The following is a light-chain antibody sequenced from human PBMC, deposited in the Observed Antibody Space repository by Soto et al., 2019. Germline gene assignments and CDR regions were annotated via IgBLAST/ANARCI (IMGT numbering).Light chain of an antibody. CDR1: QSVSSY. J-gene: IGKJ4*01. CDR2: DAS. Sequence: EIVLTQSPATLSLSPGERATLSCRASQSVSSYLAWYQQKPGEAPRLLIYDASNRAPGIPARFSGSGSGTDFSLTISSLEPQDFAVYYCQQRSNWPPTFGRGTKVEIK. V-gene: IGKV3-11*01. CDR3: QQRSNWPPT.